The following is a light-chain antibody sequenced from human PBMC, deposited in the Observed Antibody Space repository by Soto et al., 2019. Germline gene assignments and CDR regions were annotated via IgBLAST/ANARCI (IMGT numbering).Light chain of an antibody. V-gene: IGKV3-20*01. J-gene: IGKJ1*01. CDR1: QSVSSNY. CDR3: QQYGASPQT. CDR2: GAS. Sequence: EIVLTQSPGTLSLSPGGRATLSFRSSQSVSSNYLAWYQQKPGQAPRLPIYGASSRATDIPDRFSGSGSGTDFTLTISRLEPDDFAVYYCQQYGASPQTFGQGTKVDIK.